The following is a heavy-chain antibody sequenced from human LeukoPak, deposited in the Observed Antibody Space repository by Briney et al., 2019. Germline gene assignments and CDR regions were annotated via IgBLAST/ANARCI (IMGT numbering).Heavy chain of an antibody. D-gene: IGHD3-10*01. CDR2: INPSGGST. V-gene: IGHV1-46*01. CDR3: ASGFGELLAY. CDR1: GYTFTSYY. Sequence: ASVKVSCKASGYTFTSYYMHWVRQAPGQGLEWMGIINPSGGSTSYAQKFQGRVTMTTDTSTSTAYMELRSLRSDDTAVYYCASGFGELLAYWGQGTLVTVSS. J-gene: IGHJ4*02.